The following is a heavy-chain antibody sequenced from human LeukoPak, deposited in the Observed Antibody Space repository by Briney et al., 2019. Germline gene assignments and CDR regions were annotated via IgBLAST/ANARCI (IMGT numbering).Heavy chain of an antibody. CDR3: AGSYYDSSGYSTDY. V-gene: IGHV4-34*01. CDR2: INHSGST. Sequence: SETLSLTCAVYGGSFSGYYWSWIRQPPGKGLEWMGEINHSGSTNYNPSLKSRVTISVDTSKNQFSLKLSSVTAADTAVYYCAGSYYDSSGYSTDYWGQGTLVTVSS. CDR1: GGSFSGYY. D-gene: IGHD3-22*01. J-gene: IGHJ4*02.